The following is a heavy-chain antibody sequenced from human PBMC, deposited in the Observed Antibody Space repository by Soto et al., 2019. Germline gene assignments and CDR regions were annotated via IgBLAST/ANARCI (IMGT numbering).Heavy chain of an antibody. J-gene: IGHJ4*02. CDR3: ARDDGYSSSCPDY. D-gene: IGHD6-13*01. CDR1: GFTFSSYS. V-gene: IGHV3-21*01. CDR2: ISSSSSYI. Sequence: EVQLVESGGGLVKPGGSLRLSCAASGFTFSSYSMNWVRQALGKGLEWVSSISSSSSYIYYADSVKGRFTISRDNAKNSLYLQMNSLRAEDTAVYYCARDDGYSSSCPDYWGQGTLVTVSS.